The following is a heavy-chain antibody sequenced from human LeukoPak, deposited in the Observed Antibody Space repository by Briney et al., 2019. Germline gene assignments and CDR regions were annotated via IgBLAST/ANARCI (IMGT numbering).Heavy chain of an antibody. V-gene: IGHV1-46*01. CDR3: ARDSLYGVVDY. CDR1: GGTFSSYA. J-gene: IGHJ4*02. D-gene: IGHD4-17*01. CDR2: INPSGGGT. Sequence: GASVKVSCKASGGTFSSYAISWVRQAPGQGLEWMGIINPSGGGTSYAQKFQGRVTMTRDTSTSTVYMYLSSLRSEDTAVYYCARDSLYGVVDYWGQGTLVTVSS.